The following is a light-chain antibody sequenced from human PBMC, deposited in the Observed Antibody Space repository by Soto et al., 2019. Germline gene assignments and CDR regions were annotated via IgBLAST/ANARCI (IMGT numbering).Light chain of an antibody. J-gene: IGKJ1*01. CDR3: QQSYTTLGT. Sequence: DIQMTQSPSSLSAFVGDSVTITCRASQTISGFLNWYQQKPGKAPGLLIYSASTLQSGVPSRFSGSGSGTEFTLTISSLQPEDFATYYCQQSYTTLGTFGQGTTVEVK. CDR1: QTISGF. CDR2: SAS. V-gene: IGKV1-39*01.